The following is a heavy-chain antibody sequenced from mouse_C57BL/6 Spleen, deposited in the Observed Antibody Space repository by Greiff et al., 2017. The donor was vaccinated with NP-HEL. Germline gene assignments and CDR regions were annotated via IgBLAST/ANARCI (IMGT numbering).Heavy chain of an antibody. CDR1: GYTFTSYW. V-gene: IGHV1-50*01. Sequence: VQLQQSGAELVKPGASVKLSCKASGYTFTSYWMQWVKQRPGQGLEWIGEIDPSDSYTNYNQKFKGKATLTVDTSSSTAYMQLSSLTSEDSAVYYCARRTTVAGFAYWGPGTLVTVSA. J-gene: IGHJ3*01. D-gene: IGHD2-13*01. CDR3: ARRTTVAGFAY. CDR2: IDPSDSYT.